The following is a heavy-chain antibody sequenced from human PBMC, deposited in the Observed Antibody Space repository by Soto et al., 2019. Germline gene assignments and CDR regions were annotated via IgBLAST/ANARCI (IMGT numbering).Heavy chain of an antibody. Sequence: QVPLEESGGGVVQPGMSLRLSCAASGFTFSAYGMHWVRQAPGKGLEGVAFVSYDGFQKEYAESVKGRFSISRDNSKNTLYLQANSLRAEDTAVYYCARRRVATISDYGMDVWGDGTTVIVSS. V-gene: IGHV3-30-3*01. CDR2: VSYDGFQK. J-gene: IGHJ6*04. CDR3: ARRRVATISDYGMDV. D-gene: IGHD5-12*01. CDR1: GFTFSAYG.